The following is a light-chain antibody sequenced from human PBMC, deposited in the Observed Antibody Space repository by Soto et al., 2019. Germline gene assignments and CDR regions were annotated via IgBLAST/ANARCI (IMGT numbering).Light chain of an antibody. V-gene: IGLV1-44*01. Sequence: QSVLTQPPSASGTPGQRVTISCSGSTSNIGSNTVNWYQQLPGTAPKLLIYSNNQRPSGVPDRFSGSKSGTSASLAISGLQCEDEADYYCAAWDDSLSGYVFGTGTKLTVL. J-gene: IGLJ1*01. CDR2: SNN. CDR1: TSNIGSNT. CDR3: AAWDDSLSGYV.